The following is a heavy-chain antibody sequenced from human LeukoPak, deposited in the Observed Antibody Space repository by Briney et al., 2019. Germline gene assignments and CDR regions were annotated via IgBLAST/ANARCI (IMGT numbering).Heavy chain of an antibody. CDR2: IYYSGST. J-gene: IGHJ4*02. V-gene: IGHV4-30-4*08. CDR3: ARGDGGNAHFDY. Sequence: TSQTLSLTCTVSGGSISSGDYYWSWIRQPPGKGLEWIGYIYYSGSTYYNPSLKSRVTISVDTSKNQFSLELSSVTAADTAVYYCARGDGGNAHFDYWGQGTLVTVSS. CDR1: GGSISSGDYY. D-gene: IGHD4-23*01.